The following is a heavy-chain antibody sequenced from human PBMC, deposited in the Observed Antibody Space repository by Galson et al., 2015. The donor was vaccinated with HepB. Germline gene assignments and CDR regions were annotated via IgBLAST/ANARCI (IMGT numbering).Heavy chain of an antibody. CDR2: IKQDGSEK. D-gene: IGHD4-23*01. CDR3: ARDNKGDYGGWSFDY. CDR1: GFTFSSYW. Sequence: SLRLSCAASGFTFSSYWMSWVRQAPGKGLEWVANIKQDGSEKYYVDSVKGRFTISRDNAKNSLYLQMNSLRAEDTAVYYCARDNKGDYGGWSFDYWGQGTLVTVSS. V-gene: IGHV3-7*03. J-gene: IGHJ4*02.